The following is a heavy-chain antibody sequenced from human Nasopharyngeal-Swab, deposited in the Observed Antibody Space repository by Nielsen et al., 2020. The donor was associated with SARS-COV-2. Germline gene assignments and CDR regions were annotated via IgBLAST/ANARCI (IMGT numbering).Heavy chain of an antibody. Sequence: GSLRLSCTVSGGSIISYYWSWIRQPAGKGLEWIGRIYTSGSTNYNPSLKSRVTMSVDTSKSQFSLKVSSVTAADTAVYYCARESAVSARRRWFDPWGQGTLVTVSS. J-gene: IGHJ5*02. D-gene: IGHD6-6*01. CDR2: IYTSGST. V-gene: IGHV4-4*07. CDR1: GGSIISYY. CDR3: ARESAVSARRRWFDP.